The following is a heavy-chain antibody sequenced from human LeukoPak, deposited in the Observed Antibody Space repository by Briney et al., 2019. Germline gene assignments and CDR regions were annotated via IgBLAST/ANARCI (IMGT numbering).Heavy chain of an antibody. Sequence: ASVKVSCKASGYTFTSYGISWVRQAPGQGLEWMGWISAYNVNTNYAQKLQGRVTMTTDTSTSTAYMELRSLRSDDTAVYYCARDCSGGSCYLRYYYYYYGMDVWGQGTTVTVSS. CDR2: ISAYNVNT. V-gene: IGHV1-18*01. J-gene: IGHJ6*02. CDR1: GYTFTSYG. CDR3: ARDCSGGSCYLRYYYYYYGMDV. D-gene: IGHD2-15*01.